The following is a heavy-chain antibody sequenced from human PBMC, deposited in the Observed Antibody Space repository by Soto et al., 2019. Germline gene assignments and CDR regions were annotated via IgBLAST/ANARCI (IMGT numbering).Heavy chain of an antibody. CDR3: GRGNSSGSPLGWFDP. D-gene: IGHD6-19*01. CDR1: GYTFTSYY. V-gene: IGHV1-46*01. J-gene: IGHJ5*02. CDR2: INPSGGST. Sequence: ASVKVSCKASGYTFTSYYMHWVRQAPGQGLEWMGIINPSGGSTSYAQKFQGRVTMTRDTSTSTVYMELSSLRSEDTAVYYCGRGNSSGSPLGWFDPWGQGTLVTVSS.